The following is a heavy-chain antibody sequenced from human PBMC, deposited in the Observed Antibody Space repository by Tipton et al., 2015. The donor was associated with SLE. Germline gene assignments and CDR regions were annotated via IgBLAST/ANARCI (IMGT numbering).Heavy chain of an antibody. CDR1: GASISSSGYY. V-gene: IGHV4-61*02. Sequence: TLSLTCIVSGASISSSGYYWSWIRQPAGKGLEWIGRIYIGGSTIYNPSLKSRVTMSVDTSENQFSLRVTSVTAADSAIYYCTRDRTPDYYYYYMDVWGKGTTVTVSS. CDR3: TRDRTPDYYYYYMDV. J-gene: IGHJ6*03. CDR2: IYIGGST. D-gene: IGHD2-15*01.